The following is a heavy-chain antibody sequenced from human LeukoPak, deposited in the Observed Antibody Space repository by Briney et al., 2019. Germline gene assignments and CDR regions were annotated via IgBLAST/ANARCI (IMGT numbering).Heavy chain of an antibody. Sequence: SETLSLTCTVSGGSISSYYWSWLRQPPGKELEWIGYVYNSGSTNYNPSLKSRVTISVDTSKNQFSLKLRSVTAADTAVYYCARGGSSGWYEDFWGQGTLVTVSS. CDR1: GGSISSYY. CDR3: ARGGSSGWYEDF. V-gene: IGHV4-59*01. J-gene: IGHJ4*02. CDR2: VYNSGST. D-gene: IGHD6-19*01.